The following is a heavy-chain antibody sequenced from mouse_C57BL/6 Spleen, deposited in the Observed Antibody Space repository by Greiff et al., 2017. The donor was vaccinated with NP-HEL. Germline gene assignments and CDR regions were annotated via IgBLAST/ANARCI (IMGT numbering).Heavy chain of an antibody. V-gene: IGHV1-53*01. J-gene: IGHJ4*01. CDR2: INPSNGGT. CDR1: GYTFTSYW. D-gene: IGHD3-2*02. Sequence: QVQLQQPGTELVKPGASVKLSCKASGYTFTSYWMHWVKQRPGQGLEWIGNINPSNGGTNYNEKFKSKATLTVDKSSSTAYMQLSSLTSEDSAVYYGARETGSGPAMDYWGKGTSVTVSS. CDR3: ARETGSGPAMDY.